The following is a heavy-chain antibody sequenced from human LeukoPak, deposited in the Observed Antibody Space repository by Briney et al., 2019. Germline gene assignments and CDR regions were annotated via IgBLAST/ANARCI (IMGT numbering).Heavy chain of an antibody. V-gene: IGHV3-11*01. D-gene: IGHD2-2*02. CDR1: GFTFSDYY. J-gene: IGHJ5*02. CDR2: ISSSGSTI. Sequence: GGSLRLSCAASGFTFSDYYMSWIRQALGKGLEWVSYISSSGSTIYYADSVKGRFTISRDNAKNSLYLQMNSLRAEDTAVYYCARVPGCSSTSCYTGIWFDPWGQGTLVTVSS. CDR3: ARVPGCSSTSCYTGIWFDP.